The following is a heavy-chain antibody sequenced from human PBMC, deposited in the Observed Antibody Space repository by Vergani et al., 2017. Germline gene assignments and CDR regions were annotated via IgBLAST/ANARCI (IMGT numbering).Heavy chain of an antibody. Sequence: VQLVESGGGVVQPGRSLRLSCAASGFTFSSYAMHWVRQAPGKGLEWVGRIKSKTDGGTTDYAAPVKGRFTISRDDSKNTLYLQMNSLKTEDTAVYYCTTGSYYYDSSGYPNFDYWGQGTLVTVSS. J-gene: IGHJ4*02. D-gene: IGHD3-22*01. V-gene: IGHV3-15*01. CDR2: IKSKTDGGTT. CDR1: GFTFSSYA. CDR3: TTGSYYYDSSGYPNFDY.